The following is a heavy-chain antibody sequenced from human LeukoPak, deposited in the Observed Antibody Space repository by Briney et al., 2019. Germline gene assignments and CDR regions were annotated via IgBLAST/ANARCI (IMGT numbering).Heavy chain of an antibody. CDR2: ISSSSSYI. CDR1: GFTFSSYS. Sequence: PGGSLRLSCAASGFTFSSYSMNWVRQAPGKGLEWVSSISSSSSYIYYADSVKGRFTISRDNAKNSLYLQMNSLRAEDMAVYYCARDTCPGRADAFDIWGQGTMVTVSS. CDR3: ARDTCPGRADAFDI. J-gene: IGHJ3*02. V-gene: IGHV3-21*01. D-gene: IGHD1-14*01.